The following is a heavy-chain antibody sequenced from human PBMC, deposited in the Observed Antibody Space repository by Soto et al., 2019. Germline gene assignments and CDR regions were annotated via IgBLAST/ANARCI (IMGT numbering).Heavy chain of an antibody. CDR3: AKAAQYSSGKSPDY. Sequence: GSLRLSCAASGFTFSSYAMSWVRQAPGKGLEWVSAISGSGGSTYYADSVKGRFTISRDKSKNTLYLQMNSLRAEDTAVYYCAKAAQYSSGKSPDYWGQGTLVTVSS. CDR2: ISGSGGST. J-gene: IGHJ4*02. D-gene: IGHD6-19*01. CDR1: GFTFSSYA. V-gene: IGHV3-23*01.